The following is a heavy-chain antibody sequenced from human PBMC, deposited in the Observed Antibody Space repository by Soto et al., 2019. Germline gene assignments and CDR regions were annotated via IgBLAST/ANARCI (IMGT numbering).Heavy chain of an antibody. CDR2: TGSEGTTT. V-gene: IGHV3-11*01. Sequence: GGSLRLSCAASGFTISDYYMTWIRQAPGKGLEWVSYTGSEGTTTYYADSVRDRFSISLDNAKNSVYLQMNSLRADDSGVYYCARDLEGSGSHWLGYNYYAMDVWGQGTTVTVSS. CDR3: ARDLEGSGSHWLGYNYYAMDV. CDR1: GFTISDYY. J-gene: IGHJ6*02. D-gene: IGHD3-10*01.